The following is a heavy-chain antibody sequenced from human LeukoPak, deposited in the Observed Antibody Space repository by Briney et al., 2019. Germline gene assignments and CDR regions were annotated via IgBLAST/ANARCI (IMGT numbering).Heavy chain of an antibody. J-gene: IGHJ4*02. CDR3: AKDVGYCSSTSCYGP. CDR2: ISYDGSNK. V-gene: IGHV3-30*18. Sequence: PGGSLRLSCAASGFTFSSYGMHWVRQAPGKGLEWVAVISYDGSNKYYADSVKGRFTISRDNSKNTLYLQMNSLRAEDTAVYCCAKDVGYCSSTSCYGPWGQGTLVTVSS. CDR1: GFTFSSYG. D-gene: IGHD2-2*01.